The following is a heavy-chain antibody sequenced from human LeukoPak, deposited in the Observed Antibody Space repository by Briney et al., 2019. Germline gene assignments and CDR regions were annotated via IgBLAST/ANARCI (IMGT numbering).Heavy chain of an antibody. CDR1: GFTVSSNY. J-gene: IGHJ4*02. Sequence: GGSLRLSCAASGFTVSSNYMSGVRQAPGKGLEWVSVIYSGGSTYYADSVKGRFTISRDNSKNTLYLQMNSLRAVDTAVYYCAISSGWYLGNFDYWGQGTLVTVSS. V-gene: IGHV3-53*01. CDR3: AISSGWYLGNFDY. D-gene: IGHD6-19*01. CDR2: IYSGGST.